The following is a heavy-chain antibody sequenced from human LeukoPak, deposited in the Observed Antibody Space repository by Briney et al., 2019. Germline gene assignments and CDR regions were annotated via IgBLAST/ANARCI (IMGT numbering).Heavy chain of an antibody. D-gene: IGHD3-22*01. J-gene: IGHJ4*02. CDR2: ISYDGSNK. V-gene: IGHV3-30-3*01. CDR3: ARDGVVVIN. Sequence: GGSLRLSCAASGFTFSSYAMHWVRQAPGKGLKWVAVISYDGSNKYHADSVKGRFTISRDNAKNSLYLQMNSLRAEDTAVYYCARDGVVVINWGQGTLVTVSS. CDR1: GFTFSSYA.